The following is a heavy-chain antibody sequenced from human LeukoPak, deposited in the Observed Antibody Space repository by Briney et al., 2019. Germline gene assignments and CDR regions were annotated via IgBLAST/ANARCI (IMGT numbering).Heavy chain of an antibody. CDR3: ARDWPLVVVAATVYYFDY. CDR1: GYTFTSYG. V-gene: IGHV1-18*01. CDR2: ISAYNGNT. J-gene: IGHJ4*02. D-gene: IGHD2-15*01. Sequence: ASVKVSCKASGYTFTSYGISWVRQAPGQGLEWMGWISAYNGNTNYAQKLQGRVTMTTDTSTSTAYMELRSLRSDDTAVYYCARDWPLVVVAATVYYFDYWGQGTLVTVSS.